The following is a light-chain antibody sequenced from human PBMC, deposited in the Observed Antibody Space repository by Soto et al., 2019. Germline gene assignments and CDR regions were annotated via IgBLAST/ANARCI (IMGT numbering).Light chain of an antibody. V-gene: IGLV2-11*01. CDR2: DVS. Sequence: QSALTQPRSVSGSPGQSVTISCTGTSSDVGGYNYVSWYQQNPCKAPKLMIYDVSKRPSGVPDRFSGSKSGNTASLTISGLQAEDEADYYCCSYAGSYTWVFGGGTKLTVL. J-gene: IGLJ3*02. CDR1: SSDVGGYNY. CDR3: CSYAGSYTWV.